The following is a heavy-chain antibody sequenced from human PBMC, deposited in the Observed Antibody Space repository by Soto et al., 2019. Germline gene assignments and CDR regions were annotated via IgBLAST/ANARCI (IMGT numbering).Heavy chain of an antibody. Sequence: NPSETLSLTCAVYGGSFSGYYWSWIRQPPGKGLEWIGEINHSGSTNFNPSLKSRVTISVDTSKNQFSLKLSSVTAADTAVYYCARGLRASIAARPRYFQHWGQGTLVT. CDR3: ARGLRASIAARPRYFQH. CDR1: GGSFSGYY. V-gene: IGHV4-34*01. D-gene: IGHD6-6*01. J-gene: IGHJ1*01. CDR2: INHSGST.